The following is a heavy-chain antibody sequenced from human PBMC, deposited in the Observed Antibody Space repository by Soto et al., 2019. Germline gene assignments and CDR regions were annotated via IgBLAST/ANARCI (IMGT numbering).Heavy chain of an antibody. J-gene: IGHJ4*02. CDR1: GFTVSSNY. Sequence: GGSLRLSCAASGFTVSSNYMSWVRQAPGKGLEWVSIIYSGGSTYYADSVKGRFTISRDNSKNTLYFQMNSVRADDTAVYYCATRGYNYGYHDYWGQGTLVTVSS. V-gene: IGHV3-53*01. CDR2: IYSGGST. CDR3: ATRGYNYGYHDY. D-gene: IGHD5-18*01.